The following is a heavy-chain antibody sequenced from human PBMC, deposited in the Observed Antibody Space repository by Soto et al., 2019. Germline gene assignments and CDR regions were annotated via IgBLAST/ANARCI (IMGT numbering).Heavy chain of an antibody. Sequence: GGSLRLSCAASGFTFSSYAMSWVRQAPGKGLEWVSAISGSGGSTYYADSVKGRFTISRDNSKNTLYLQMNSLRAEDTAVYFCAKRQPCSGGNCYPLDYWGQGTLVTVSS. D-gene: IGHD2-15*01. V-gene: IGHV3-23*01. J-gene: IGHJ4*02. CDR2: ISGSGGST. CDR3: AKRQPCSGGNCYPLDY. CDR1: GFTFSSYA.